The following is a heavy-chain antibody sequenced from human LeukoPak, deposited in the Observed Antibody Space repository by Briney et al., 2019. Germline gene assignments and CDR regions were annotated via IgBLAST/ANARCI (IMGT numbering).Heavy chain of an antibody. V-gene: IGHV4-39*01. CDR2: IYYSGST. D-gene: IGHD6-19*01. J-gene: IGHJ4*02. Sequence: KPSETLSLTCTVSGGSISSSSYYWGWIRQPPGKGLEWIGSIYYSGSTYYNPSLKSRVTISVDTSKNQFSLKLSSVTAADTAVYYCARHAAVAGTVDYWGQGTLVTVSS. CDR1: GGSISSSSYY. CDR3: ARHAAVAGTVDY.